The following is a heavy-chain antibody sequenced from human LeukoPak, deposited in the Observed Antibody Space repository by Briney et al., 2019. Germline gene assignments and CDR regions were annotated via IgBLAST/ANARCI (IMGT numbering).Heavy chain of an antibody. J-gene: IGHJ4*02. CDR3: ARGAHIVATITERFDY. Sequence: ASVKVSCKASGYTFTSYYMHWVRQAPGQGLEWMGIINPSGGSTSYAQKFQGRVTMTRDTSTSTVYVELSSLRSEDTAVYYCARGAHIVATITERFDYWGQGTLVTVSS. V-gene: IGHV1-46*01. D-gene: IGHD5-12*01. CDR2: INPSGGST. CDR1: GYTFTSYY.